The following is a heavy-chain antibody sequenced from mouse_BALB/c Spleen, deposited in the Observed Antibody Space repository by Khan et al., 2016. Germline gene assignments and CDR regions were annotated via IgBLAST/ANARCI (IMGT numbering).Heavy chain of an antibody. V-gene: IGHV3-1*02. CDR2: IHYSGST. J-gene: IGHJ2*01. CDR1: GYSITSGYS. Sequence: EVQLQESGPDLVKPSQSLSLTCTVSGYSITSGYSWHWIRQFPGNKLEWMGYIHYSGSTNYNPSLKSPIPITRDTSKNQFFLQLTSVTTEDTATSYCATHHYYGSDYWGQGTTLTVSS. CDR3: ATHHYYGSDY. D-gene: IGHD1-1*01.